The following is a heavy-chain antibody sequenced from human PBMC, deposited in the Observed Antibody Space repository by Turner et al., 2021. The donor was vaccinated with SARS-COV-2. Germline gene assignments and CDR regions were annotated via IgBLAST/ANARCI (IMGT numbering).Heavy chain of an antibody. V-gene: IGHV1-8*02. J-gene: IGHJ5*02. D-gene: IGHD3-9*01. Sequence: QVQLVQSGAEVKKPGSSVKVSCKASGGTFIIYAISWVRQAPGQGLEWMGGMNPNSGNTGYAQKFQGRVTMTRNTSISTAYMELSSLRSEDTAVYYCARAAQLTVWFDPWGQGTLVTVSS. CDR2: MNPNSGNT. CDR1: GGTFIIYA. CDR3: ARAAQLTVWFDP.